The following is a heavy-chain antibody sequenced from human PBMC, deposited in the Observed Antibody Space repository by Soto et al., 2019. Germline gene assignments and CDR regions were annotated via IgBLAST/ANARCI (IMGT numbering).Heavy chain of an antibody. CDR1: GASISNNY. J-gene: IGHJ4*02. Sequence: VQLQESGPGLAKPSETLSLTCTVSGASISNNYWSWIRQPPGKGLEYVGYVHSDGRTNYNPSLSSRVTISLDSSKNQFSLILNSVTATDTAVYYCAQLAPTYGTTVDHWGQGTLVTVSS. V-gene: IGHV4-59*01. D-gene: IGHD4-17*01. CDR2: VHSDGRT. CDR3: AQLAPTYGTTVDH.